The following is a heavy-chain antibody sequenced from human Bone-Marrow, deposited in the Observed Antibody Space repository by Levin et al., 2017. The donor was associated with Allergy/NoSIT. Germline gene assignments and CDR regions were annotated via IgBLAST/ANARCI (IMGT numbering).Heavy chain of an antibody. D-gene: IGHD3-22*01. CDR1: GGSISSYY. CDR2: IHYTGST. CDR3: ARGGGSSGGGGFDY. Sequence: SQTLSLTCTVSGGSISSYYWSWIRQPPGKGPEWVGYIHYTGSTNYNPSLKSRVTISLDTSKNQFSLKLISVTAADTAVYYCARGGGSSGGGGFDYWGQGTLVTVSS. V-gene: IGHV4-59*01. J-gene: IGHJ4*02.